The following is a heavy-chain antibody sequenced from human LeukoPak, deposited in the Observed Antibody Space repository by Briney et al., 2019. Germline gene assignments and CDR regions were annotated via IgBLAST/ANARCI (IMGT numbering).Heavy chain of an antibody. D-gene: IGHD4-17*01. CDR1: GFTFSSYA. J-gene: IGHJ4*02. Sequence: PGRSLRLSCAASGFTFSSYAMHWVRQAPGKGLEWVAVISYDGSNKYYADSVKGRFTISRDNSENTLYLQMNSLRAEDTAVYYCAREHGDYGNYWGQGTLVTVSS. V-gene: IGHV3-30*04. CDR3: AREHGDYGNY. CDR2: ISYDGSNK.